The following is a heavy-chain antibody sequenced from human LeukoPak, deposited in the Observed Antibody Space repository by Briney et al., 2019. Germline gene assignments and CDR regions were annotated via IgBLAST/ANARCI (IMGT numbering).Heavy chain of an antibody. Sequence: SQTLSLTCTVAGGSISSGSYYWSWIRQPAGKGLEWIGRIYTSGSTNYNPSLKSRVTISVDTSKNQFSLKLSSVTAADTAVYYCARGRAVAGTDYYYYGMDVWGQGTPVTVSS. CDR3: ARGRAVAGTDYYYYGMDV. V-gene: IGHV4-61*02. CDR1: GGSISSGSYY. CDR2: IYTSGST. J-gene: IGHJ6*02. D-gene: IGHD6-19*01.